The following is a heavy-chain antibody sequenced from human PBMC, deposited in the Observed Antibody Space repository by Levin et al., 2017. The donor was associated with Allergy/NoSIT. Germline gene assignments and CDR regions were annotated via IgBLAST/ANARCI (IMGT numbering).Heavy chain of an antibody. J-gene: IGHJ5*02. CDR1: GYTFTSYG. Sequence: GESLKISCKASGYTFTSYGISWVRQAPGQGLEWMGWISAYNGNTNYAQKLQGRVTMTTDTSTSTAYMELRSLRSDDTAVYYCARDIVVVVAAHYNWFDPWGQGTLVTVSS. V-gene: IGHV1-18*01. CDR3: ARDIVVVVAAHYNWFDP. D-gene: IGHD2-15*01. CDR2: ISAYNGNT.